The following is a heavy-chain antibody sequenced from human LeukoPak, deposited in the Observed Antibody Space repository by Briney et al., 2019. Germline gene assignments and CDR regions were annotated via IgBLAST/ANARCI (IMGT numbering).Heavy chain of an antibody. CDR3: AKDYCSSTSCFFFDC. CDR1: GFTFSSYS. V-gene: IGHV3-30*02. J-gene: IGHJ4*02. Sequence: PGGSLRLSCAASGFTFSSYSMNWVRQAPGKGLEWVAFIRYDGSNKYYADSVKGRFTISRDNTLYLQMNSLRAEDAAVYYCAKDYCSSTSCFFFDCWGQGTLVTVSS. CDR2: IRYDGSNK. D-gene: IGHD2-2*01.